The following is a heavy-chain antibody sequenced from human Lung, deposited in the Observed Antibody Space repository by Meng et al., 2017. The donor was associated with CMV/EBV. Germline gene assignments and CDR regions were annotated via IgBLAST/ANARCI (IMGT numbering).Heavy chain of an antibody. D-gene: IGHD1-14*01. V-gene: IGHV1-2*02. Sequence: ASXXVSXKASGYSFTGYFVNWVRQAPGQGLEWMGWINPDSGTTDYAPNFRGRVTMTRDTSINTAYMELSRLRSDDTAVYYCARSRPGSHYYYGMDVWVQGTXVTVSS. CDR1: GYSFTGYF. J-gene: IGHJ6*02. CDR3: ARSRPGSHYYYGMDV. CDR2: INPDSGTT.